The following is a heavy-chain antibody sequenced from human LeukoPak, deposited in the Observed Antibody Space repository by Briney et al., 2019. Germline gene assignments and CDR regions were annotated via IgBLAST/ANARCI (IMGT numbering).Heavy chain of an antibody. V-gene: IGHV4-59*01. CDR3: ARKTGVDAFDV. Sequence: SETLSLTCTVSGGSISTYYWSWIRQPPGKGLEWIGYIYYSGSTNYNPSLRSRVTISLDTSKNQFSLKLNSVTAADTAVYYCARKTGVDAFDVWGQGTMVTVSS. J-gene: IGHJ3*01. D-gene: IGHD1-1*01. CDR2: IYYSGST. CDR1: GGSISTYY.